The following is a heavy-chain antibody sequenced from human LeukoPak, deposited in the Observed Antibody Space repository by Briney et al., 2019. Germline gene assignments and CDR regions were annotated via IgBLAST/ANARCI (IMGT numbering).Heavy chain of an antibody. CDR1: GFTFSNYA. D-gene: IGHD6-19*01. V-gene: IGHV3-23*01. J-gene: IGHJ4*02. Sequence: PGGSLRLSCAASGFTFSNYAMSWVRQAPGKGLEWVSGISGSGGSTYYADSVKGRFTISRDNSKNTLYLQMNSLRAEDTAVYFRAKKSSAWFGDDYWGQGTLVTVSS. CDR2: ISGSGGST. CDR3: AKKSSAWFGDDY.